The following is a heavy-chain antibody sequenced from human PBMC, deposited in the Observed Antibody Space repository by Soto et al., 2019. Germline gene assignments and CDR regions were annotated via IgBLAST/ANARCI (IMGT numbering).Heavy chain of an antibody. Sequence: PSETLSLTCTVSGGSISSSSYYWGWIRQPPGKGLEWIGSIYYSGSTYYNPSLRSRVTISVDTSKNQFSLKLSSVTAADTAVYYCRGIDYDLWSGYYGTYYYGMDVWGQGTTVAVSS. CDR3: RGIDYDLWSGYYGTYYYGMDV. D-gene: IGHD3-3*01. CDR2: IYYSGST. V-gene: IGHV4-39*01. J-gene: IGHJ6*02. CDR1: GGSISSSSYY.